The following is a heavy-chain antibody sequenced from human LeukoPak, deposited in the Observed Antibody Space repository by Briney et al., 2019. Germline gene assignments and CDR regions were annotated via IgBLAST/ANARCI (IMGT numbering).Heavy chain of an antibody. CDR2: ISGGGGST. D-gene: IGHD1-26*01. V-gene: IGHV3-23*01. J-gene: IGHJ4*02. CDR3: AKDLVGAKRPFDY. CDR1: GFTFSSYA. Sequence: GGSLRLSCAASGFTFSSYAMNWVRQAPGKGLEWVSSISGGGGSTYSTDSVKGRFTISRDNSNNTLYLQMSSLRADDTAVYYCAKDLVGAKRPFDYWGQGTLVTVSS.